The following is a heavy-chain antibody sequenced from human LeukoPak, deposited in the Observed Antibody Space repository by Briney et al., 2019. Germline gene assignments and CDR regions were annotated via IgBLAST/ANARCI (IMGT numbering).Heavy chain of an antibody. CDR2: ISYDGSNK. D-gene: IGHD3-3*01. CDR3: ASNGYDFWSGYLWFGETQFDY. V-gene: IGHV3-30-3*01. J-gene: IGHJ4*02. Sequence: GGSLRLSCAASGFTFSSYAMHWVRQAPGKGLEWVAVISYDGSNKCYADSVKGRFTISRDNSKNTLYLQMNSLRAEDTAVYYCASNGYDFWSGYLWFGETQFDYWGQGTLVTVSS. CDR1: GFTFSSYA.